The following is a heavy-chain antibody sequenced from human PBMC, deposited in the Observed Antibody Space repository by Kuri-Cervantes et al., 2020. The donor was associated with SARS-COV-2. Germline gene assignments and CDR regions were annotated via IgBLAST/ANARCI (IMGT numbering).Heavy chain of an antibody. CDR3: ARESFGPIAAAGTRGYGMDV. J-gene: IGHJ6*02. D-gene: IGHD6-13*01. Sequence: SVKVSCKASGGTFSSYAISWVRQAPGQGLEWMGGIIPIFDSANYAQKFQGRVTITADESTSTAYMELSSLRSEDTAVYYCARESFGPIAAAGTRGYGMDVWGQGTTVTVSS. CDR1: GGTFSSYA. V-gene: IGHV1-69*13. CDR2: IIPIFDSA.